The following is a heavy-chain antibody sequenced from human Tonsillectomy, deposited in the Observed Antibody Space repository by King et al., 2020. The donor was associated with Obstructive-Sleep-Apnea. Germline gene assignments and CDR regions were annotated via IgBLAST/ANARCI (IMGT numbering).Heavy chain of an antibody. CDR3: AREAPDLDPLAAAGIQH. D-gene: IGHD6-13*01. Sequence: QLQESGPGLVKPSETLSLTCTVSGGAISSSSYYWGWIRQPPGKGLEWIGSIYHSGSTYYNPSLKSRVTISLDTSKNQFSLKLTSVTAADTAVYYCAREAPDLDPLAAAGIQHWGQGTLVTVSS. V-gene: IGHV4-39*07. CDR2: IYHSGST. CDR1: GGAISSSSYY. J-gene: IGHJ1*01.